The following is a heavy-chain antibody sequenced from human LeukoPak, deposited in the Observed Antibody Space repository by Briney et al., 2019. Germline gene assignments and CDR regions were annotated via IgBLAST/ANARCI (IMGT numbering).Heavy chain of an antibody. CDR3: ARWVFSSGWYEGGGFDY. J-gene: IGHJ4*02. Sequence: SETLSLTCAVYGGSFSGYYWNWIRQPPGKGLEWIGEINHSGNTNYNPSLKSRVTMSVDTSKNQFSLRLSSVTAADTAVYYCARWVFSSGWYEGGGFDYWGQGTLVTVSS. CDR1: GGSFSGYY. V-gene: IGHV4-34*01. CDR2: INHSGNT. D-gene: IGHD6-19*01.